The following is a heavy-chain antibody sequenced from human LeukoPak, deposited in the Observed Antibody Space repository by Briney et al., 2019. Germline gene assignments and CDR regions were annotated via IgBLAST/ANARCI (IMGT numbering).Heavy chain of an antibody. D-gene: IGHD3-16*02. J-gene: IGHJ4*02. CDR2: IYYRGNT. Sequence: SETLSLTCTVSGGXIISGDYYWSWIRQPPGKGLEWIGYIYYRGNTYYNPSLKSRLTISVDTSKNQFSLKLSSVTAADTAVYYCARARGGDYDYVWQSYRYIPTFDYWGQGNLVTVSS. CDR1: GGXIISGDYY. CDR3: ARARGGDYDYVWQSYRYIPTFDY. V-gene: IGHV4-30-4*01.